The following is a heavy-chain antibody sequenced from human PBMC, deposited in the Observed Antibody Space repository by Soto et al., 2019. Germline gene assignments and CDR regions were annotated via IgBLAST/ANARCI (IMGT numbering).Heavy chain of an antibody. D-gene: IGHD3-9*01. CDR2: ISPHNRNT. J-gene: IGHJ4*02. V-gene: IGHV1-18*01. CDR1: GYTFGHFY. Sequence: QIQLVQSGAEVKRPGDSVKVSCQASGYTFGHFYITWVRQAPGQGLEWMGAISPHNRNTNYAEKFRGRVTMTTDTSTTTAYMELRSLRSDDTAVYYCARDEGGYDILTGYYKAHHFDQWGQGALVTVSS. CDR3: ARDEGGYDILTGYYKAHHFDQ.